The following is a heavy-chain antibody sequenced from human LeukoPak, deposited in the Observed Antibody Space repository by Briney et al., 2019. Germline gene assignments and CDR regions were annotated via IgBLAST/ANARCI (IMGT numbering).Heavy chain of an antibody. D-gene: IGHD3-22*01. J-gene: IGHJ4*02. CDR2: IYSGSST. CDR3: AKGPRPGSSGYPNLDH. CDR1: GDSISSTTYW. Sequence: ETLSLTCTVCGDSISSTTYWWGWVRQAPGKGLEWVSLIYSGSSTNYADSVKGRFTISRDNSKNTLYLQMNSLRVEDTAVYYCAKGPRPGSSGYPNLDHWGQGTLVTVSS. V-gene: IGHV3-53*01.